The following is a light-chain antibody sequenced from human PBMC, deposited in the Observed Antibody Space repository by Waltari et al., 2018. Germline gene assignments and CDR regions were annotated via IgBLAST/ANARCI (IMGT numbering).Light chain of an antibody. J-gene: IGKJ1*01. CDR1: QRISGN. V-gene: IGKV3-15*01. Sequence: EVLMTQSPATLSVSPGERATLPCRASQRISGNLAWYQQKPGQAPRLVIYAASTRATGIPARFSGSGSGTDFTLTITGLQSEDFAVYYCQQYHYWPPWTFGQGTTVEI. CDR3: QQYHYWPPWT. CDR2: AAS.